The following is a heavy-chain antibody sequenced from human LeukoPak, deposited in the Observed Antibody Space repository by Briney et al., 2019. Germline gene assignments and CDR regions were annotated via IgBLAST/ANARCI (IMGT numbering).Heavy chain of an antibody. J-gene: IGHJ4*02. V-gene: IGHV3-48*01. CDR2: ISSLSGTI. D-gene: IGHD3-22*01. CDR1: GFTFSSYS. Sequence: GGSLRLSCAASGFTFSSYSMNWVRQAPGEGLEWVSYISSLSGTIYYADSVKGRFTISRDNAKNSLYLQMDSLRAEDTAVYYCAREYYDTSNYYSLDFWGQGTLVTVSS. CDR3: AREYYDTSNYYSLDF.